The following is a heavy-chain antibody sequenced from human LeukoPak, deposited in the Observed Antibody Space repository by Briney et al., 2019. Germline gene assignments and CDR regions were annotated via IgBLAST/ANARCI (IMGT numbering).Heavy chain of an antibody. CDR3: ARDGAARPAFDI. J-gene: IGHJ3*02. CDR2: ISSSSSYI. V-gene: IGHV3-21*01. D-gene: IGHD6-6*01. CDR1: GFTFSGYS. Sequence: GGSLRLSCAASGFTFSGYSMNWVRQAPGKGLEWVSSISSSSSYIYYADSVKGRFTISRDNAKNSLYLQMNSLRAEDTAVYYCARDGAARPAFDIWGQGTMVTVSS.